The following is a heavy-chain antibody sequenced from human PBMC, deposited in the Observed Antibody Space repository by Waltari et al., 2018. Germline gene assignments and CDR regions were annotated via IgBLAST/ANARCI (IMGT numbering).Heavy chain of an antibody. CDR2: VDPEEGET. CDR1: GYTLTDLS. D-gene: IGHD1-26*01. J-gene: IGHJ4*02. CDR3: ATAPYSGSPVILRY. Sequence: QVQLVQSGAEVKKPGASVKVSCKVSGYTLTDLSMHWVRQAPGQGLEGMGVVDPEEGETIYAQKFQCRVTMTEDTSTDTAYMERVSLRSEDTAVYSCATAPYSGSPVILRYWGQGTLVTVSS. V-gene: IGHV1-24*01.